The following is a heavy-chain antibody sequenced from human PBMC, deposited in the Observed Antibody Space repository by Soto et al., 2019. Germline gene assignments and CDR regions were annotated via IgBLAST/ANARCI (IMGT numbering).Heavy chain of an antibody. V-gene: IGHV3-21*01. D-gene: IGHD4-17*01. Sequence: GGSLRLSCAASGFTFSSYSMNWVHQAPGKGLEWVSSISSSSSYIYYADSVKGRFTISRDNAKNSLYLQMNSLRAEDTAVYYCARFEYGDCCRPIDYWGQGTLVTVSS. CDR2: ISSSSSYI. J-gene: IGHJ4*02. CDR1: GFTFSSYS. CDR3: ARFEYGDCCRPIDY.